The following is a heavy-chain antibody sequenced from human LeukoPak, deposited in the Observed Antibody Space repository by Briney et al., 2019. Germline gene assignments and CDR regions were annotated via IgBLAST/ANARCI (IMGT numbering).Heavy chain of an antibody. CDR2: IYYSGST. V-gene: IGHV4-59*11. J-gene: IGHJ5*02. CDR3: ARALHYDLWSGYYPGWFDP. D-gene: IGHD3-3*01. Sequence: SETLSLTCTVSGGSISSHYWSWIRQPPGKGLEWIGYIYYSGSTNYNPSLKSRVTISVDTSKNQFSLKLSSVTAADTAVYYCARALHYDLWSGYYPGWFDPWGQGTLVTVSS. CDR1: GGSISSHY.